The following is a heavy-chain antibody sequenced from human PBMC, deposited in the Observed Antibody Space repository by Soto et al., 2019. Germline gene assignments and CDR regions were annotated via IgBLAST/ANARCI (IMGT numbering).Heavy chain of an antibody. J-gene: IGHJ4*02. V-gene: IGHV1-24*01. CDR2: FDPEDGET. CDR1: GYTLTELS. Sequence: GASVKVSCKVSGYTLTELSMHWVRQAPGKGLEWMGGFDPEDGETIYAQKFQGRVTMTEDTSTDTAYMELSSLRSEDTAVYYCAKDPSPIDEYYYDSSGYYPTATVWRQGTLVTVSS. CDR3: AKDPSPIDEYYYDSSGYYPTATV. D-gene: IGHD3-22*01.